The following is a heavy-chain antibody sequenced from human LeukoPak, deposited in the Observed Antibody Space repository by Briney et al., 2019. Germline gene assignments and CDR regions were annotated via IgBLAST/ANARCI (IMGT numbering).Heavy chain of an antibody. D-gene: IGHD6-13*01. V-gene: IGHV3-74*01. CDR3: ASLGYSSSWYYYYYGMDV. CDR2: IKSDGTYS. Sequence: PGGSLRLSCAASGFTFSSHWMHWVRQAPGKGLVCVARIKSDGTYSDCGGAVKGRFTISRDNSKDTLYLQMNSLRAEDTAVYYCASLGYSSSWYYYYYGMDVWGQGTTVTVSS. J-gene: IGHJ6*02. CDR1: GFTFSSHW.